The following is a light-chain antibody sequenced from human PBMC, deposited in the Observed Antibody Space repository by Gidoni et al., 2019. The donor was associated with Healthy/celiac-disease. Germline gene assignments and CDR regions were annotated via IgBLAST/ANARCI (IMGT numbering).Light chain of an antibody. V-gene: IGLV3-1*01. Sequence: SYELTQPPSVSVSPGQTASITCSGAKLGDKYACWYQQKPGQSPGRVIYQDSKRPSGIPERFSGSNAGNTATLTISGTQAMDEADYYCQAWDSSTSVVFGGGTKLPVL. CDR2: QDS. CDR1: KLGDKY. CDR3: QAWDSSTSVV. J-gene: IGLJ2*01.